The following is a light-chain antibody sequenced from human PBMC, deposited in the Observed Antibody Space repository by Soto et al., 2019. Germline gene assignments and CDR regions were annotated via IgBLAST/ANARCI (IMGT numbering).Light chain of an antibody. Sequence: QSVLTQPPSASGSPGQSVTISCTGTSSDVGGYDYVSWYQHHPGKAPRLMIFDVSKRPSGVSSRFSGSKSGNTASLTISGLQAEDEATYYCNSYRSSNNLEGVFGGGTKLTVL. CDR3: NSYRSSNNLEGV. V-gene: IGLV2-14*03. CDR1: SSDVGGYDY. CDR2: DVS. J-gene: IGLJ3*02.